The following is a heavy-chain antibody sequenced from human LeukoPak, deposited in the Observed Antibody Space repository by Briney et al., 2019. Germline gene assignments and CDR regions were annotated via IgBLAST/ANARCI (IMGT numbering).Heavy chain of an antibody. CDR2: ISSSSSYI. CDR1: GFTFSSYS. CDR3: ARGFDYGGIKPKLRRYFDY. Sequence: PGGSLRLSCAASGFTFSSYSMNWVRQAPGKGLEWVSSISSSSSYIYYADSVKGRFTISRDNAKNSLYLQMNSLRAEDTAVYYCARGFDYGGIKPKLRRYFDYWGQGTLVTVSS. V-gene: IGHV3-21*01. D-gene: IGHD4-17*01. J-gene: IGHJ4*02.